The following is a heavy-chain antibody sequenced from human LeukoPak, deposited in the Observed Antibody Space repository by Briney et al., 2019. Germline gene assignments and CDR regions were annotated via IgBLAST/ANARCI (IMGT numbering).Heavy chain of an antibody. V-gene: IGHV4-59*01. CDR3: ERVFNPSHGDYHFDY. CDR2: VYYSGST. Sequence: SETLSLTCTVSGGSISSYYWSWIRQPPGKGLEWIGYVYYSGSTNYNPSLKSRVTMSVDTSKNQFSLKVSSVTAADTAVYYCERVFNPSHGDYHFDYWGQGTLVTVSS. CDR1: GGSISSYY. J-gene: IGHJ4*02. D-gene: IGHD4-17*01.